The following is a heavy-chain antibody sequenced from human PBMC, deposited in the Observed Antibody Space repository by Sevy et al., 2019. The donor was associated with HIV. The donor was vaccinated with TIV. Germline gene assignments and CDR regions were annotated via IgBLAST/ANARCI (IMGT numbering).Heavy chain of an antibody. CDR2: ISYDGSNK. CDR3: AREVLAVAGTPTDDY. D-gene: IGHD6-19*01. J-gene: IGHJ4*02. CDR1: GFTFSSYA. V-gene: IGHV3-30-3*01. Sequence: GGSLRLSCAASGFTFSSYAMHWVRQAPGKGLEWVAVISYDGSNKYYADSVKGGFTISRDNSKNTLYLQMNSLRAEDTAVYYCAREVLAVAGTPTDDYWGQGTLVTVSS.